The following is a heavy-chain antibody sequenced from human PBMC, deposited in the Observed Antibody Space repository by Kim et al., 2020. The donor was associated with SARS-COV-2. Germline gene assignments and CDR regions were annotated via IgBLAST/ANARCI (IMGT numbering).Heavy chain of an antibody. J-gene: IGHJ6*02. V-gene: IGHV3-11*04. Sequence: VKGRFTISGDNAKNSLYLQMNSLRAEDTAVYYCARDRSGSYYVYYYGMDVWGQGTTVTVPS. D-gene: IGHD1-26*01. CDR3: ARDRSGSYYVYYYGMDV.